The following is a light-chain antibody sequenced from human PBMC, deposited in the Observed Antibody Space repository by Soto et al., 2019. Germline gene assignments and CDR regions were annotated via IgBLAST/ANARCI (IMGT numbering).Light chain of an antibody. CDR1: SSDLGNHNL. CDR2: EAS. J-gene: IGLJ7*01. Sequence: QSALTQPASVSGSPGQSITISCTGTSSDLGNHNLVSWYQQYPGKAPTLMIYEASQRPSGVSNRFSGSKSDSTASLTISGLQAEDEADYYCCLYLGGTSVFGGGTQLTVL. V-gene: IGLV2-23*01. CDR3: CLYLGGTSV.